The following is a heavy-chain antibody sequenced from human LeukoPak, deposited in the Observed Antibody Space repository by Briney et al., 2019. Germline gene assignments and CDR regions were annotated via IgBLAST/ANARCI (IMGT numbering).Heavy chain of an antibody. CDR2: ISYDGSNK. CDR3: ARDPAYYDSSGYREEYFDY. J-gene: IGHJ4*02. V-gene: IGHV3-30-3*01. D-gene: IGHD3-22*01. CDR1: GFTFSSYA. Sequence: GGSLRLSCAASGFTFSSYAMHWVRQAPGKGLEWVAVISYDGSNKYYADSVKGRFTISRDNSKNTLYLKMNSLRAEDTAVYYCARDPAYYDSSGYREEYFDYWGQGTLVTVSS.